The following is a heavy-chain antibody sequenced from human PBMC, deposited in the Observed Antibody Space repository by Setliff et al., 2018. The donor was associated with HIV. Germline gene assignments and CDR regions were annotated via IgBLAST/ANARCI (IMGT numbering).Heavy chain of an antibody. CDR1: GGSFNDYY. D-gene: IGHD1-26*01. J-gene: IGHJ4*02. CDR3: ATDPSDGARWQQIDY. Sequence: KPSETLSLTCAVYGGSFNDYYWTWIRQPPGKGLEWIGEIDHSGSTKYHASLKSRVTISIDTSKNQISLKLSSVTAADTAVYYCATDPSDGARWQQIDYWGQGTLVTVSS. V-gene: IGHV4-34*01. CDR2: IDHSGST.